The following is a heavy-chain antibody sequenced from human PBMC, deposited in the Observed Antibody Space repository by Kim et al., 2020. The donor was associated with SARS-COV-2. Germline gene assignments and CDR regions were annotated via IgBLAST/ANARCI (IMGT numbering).Heavy chain of an antibody. Sequence: GGSLRLSCAASGFTVSSNYMSWVRQAPGKGLEWVSVIYSGGSTYYADSVKGRFTISRDNSKNTLYLQMNSLRAEDTAVYYCARTPPNLYDYYFDYWGQGTLVTVSS. CDR3: ARTPPNLYDYYFDY. J-gene: IGHJ4*02. V-gene: IGHV3-53*01. CDR1: GFTVSSNY. CDR2: IYSGGST. D-gene: IGHD1-1*01.